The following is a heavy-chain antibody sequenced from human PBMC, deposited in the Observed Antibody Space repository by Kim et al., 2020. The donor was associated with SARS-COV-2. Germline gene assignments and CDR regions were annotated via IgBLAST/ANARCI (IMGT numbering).Heavy chain of an antibody. V-gene: IGHV6-1*01. CDR3: ARTLSSGWGRYDAFDI. J-gene: IGHJ3*02. D-gene: IGHD6-19*01. Sequence: SVKSRITINPDTSKNQFSLQLNSVTPEDTAVYYCARTLSSGWGRYDAFDIWGQGTMVTVSS.